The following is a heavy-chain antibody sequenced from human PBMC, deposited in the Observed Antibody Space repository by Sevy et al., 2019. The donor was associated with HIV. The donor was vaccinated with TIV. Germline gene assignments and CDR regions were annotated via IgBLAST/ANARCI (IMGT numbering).Heavy chain of an antibody. CDR1: GFTFSSYA. D-gene: IGHD3-16*01. CDR3: AKDVRGPGTSGGGGYFDL. V-gene: IGHV3-23*01. J-gene: IGHJ2*01. Sequence: GGSLRLSCAASGFTFSSYAMSWVRQAPGKGLEWVSAISGSGGSTYYADSVKGRFTISRDNSKNTLYLQMNSLRAEDTAVYYWAKDVRGPGTSGGGGYFDLWGRGTLVTVSS. CDR2: ISGSGGST.